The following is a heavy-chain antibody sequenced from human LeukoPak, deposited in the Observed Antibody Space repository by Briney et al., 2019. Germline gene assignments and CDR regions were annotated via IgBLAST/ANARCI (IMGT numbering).Heavy chain of an antibody. CDR3: ARVQNDGGSGWVFYFDY. J-gene: IGHJ4*02. D-gene: IGHD6-19*01. Sequence: PSETLSLTCTVSGGSISSSSYYWGWIRQPPGKGLEWIGTIDYSGSTYYTPSLKSRVTISVDTSKKQFSLKLTSVTAADTAVYYCARVQNDGGSGWVFYFDYWGQGTLVTVSS. CDR1: GGSISSSSYY. V-gene: IGHV4-39*07. CDR2: IDYSGST.